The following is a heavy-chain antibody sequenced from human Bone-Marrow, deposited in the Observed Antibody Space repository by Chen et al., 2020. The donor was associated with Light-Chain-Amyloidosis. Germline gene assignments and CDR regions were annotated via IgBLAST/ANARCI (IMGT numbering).Heavy chain of an antibody. J-gene: IGHJ4*02. D-gene: IGHD5-12*01. CDR1: GYTFPNYW. CDR3: ARRRDGYNFDY. V-gene: IGHV5-51*01. Sequence: EVQLEQSGPEVKKPGESLKISCKGSGYTFPNYWIGGGRQRPGKGLEWMGVIYPDDSDARYSPSFEGQVTISADKSITTAYLQWRSLKASDTAMYYCARRRDGYNFDYWGQGTLVTVSS. CDR2: IYPDDSDA.